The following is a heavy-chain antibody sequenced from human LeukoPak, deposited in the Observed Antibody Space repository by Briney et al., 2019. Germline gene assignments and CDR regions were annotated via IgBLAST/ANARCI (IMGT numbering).Heavy chain of an antibody. D-gene: IGHD1-26*01. CDR2: IYYSGST. J-gene: IGHJ4*02. CDR1: GGSISSYY. Sequence: SETLSLTCTVSGGSISSYYWSWIRQPPGKGLEWIGYIYYSGSTNYNPSLKSRVTISVDTSKNQFSLKLSSVTAADTAVYYCARDSGSYFGHTEYYFDYWGQGTLVTVSS. CDR3: ARDSGSYFGHTEYYFDY. V-gene: IGHV4-59*12.